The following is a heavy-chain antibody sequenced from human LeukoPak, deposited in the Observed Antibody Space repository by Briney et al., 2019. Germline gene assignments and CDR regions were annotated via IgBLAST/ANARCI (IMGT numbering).Heavy chain of an antibody. CDR1: GVSITTVAYY. D-gene: IGHD2-15*01. CDR2: ISFHGKP. V-gene: IGHV4-31*03. Sequence: SETLSLTCTVSGVSITTVAYYWSWIRQHPGGGLEWIGYISFHGKPAYNPSLRSRVTISRDTSKNQVSLSLNSVTAADTAVYYCARVPEYSWDPRAFDIWGQGTMVTVSS. CDR3: ARVPEYSWDPRAFDI. J-gene: IGHJ3*02.